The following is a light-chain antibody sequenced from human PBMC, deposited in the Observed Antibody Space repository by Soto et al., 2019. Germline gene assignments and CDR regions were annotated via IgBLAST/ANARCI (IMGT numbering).Light chain of an antibody. CDR3: SSYTTSSTVV. CDR2: EVS. CDR1: SSDVGSYNR. J-gene: IGLJ2*01. Sequence: QSALTQPPSVSGSPGQSVTISCTGTSSDVGSYNRVSWYQQPPGQAPKLMIYEVSNRPSGVSNRFSGSKSGNTASLTISGLQAEDEADYYCSSYTTSSTVVFGGGTKLTVL. V-gene: IGLV2-18*02.